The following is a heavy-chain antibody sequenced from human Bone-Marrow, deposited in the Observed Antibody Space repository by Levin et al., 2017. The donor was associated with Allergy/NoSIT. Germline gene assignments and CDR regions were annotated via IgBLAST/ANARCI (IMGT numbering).Heavy chain of an antibody. D-gene: IGHD2-2*01. CDR1: GFTFSDYY. V-gene: IGHV3-11*06. CDR3: ARDRRVGCSSTSCYASWFDP. J-gene: IGHJ5*02. Sequence: GGSLRLSCAASGFTFSDYYMSWIRQAPGKGLEWVSYISSSSSYTNYADSVKGRFTISRDNAKNSLYLQMNSLRAEDTAVYYCARDRRVGCSSTSCYASWFDPWGQGTLVTVSS. CDR2: ISSSSSYT.